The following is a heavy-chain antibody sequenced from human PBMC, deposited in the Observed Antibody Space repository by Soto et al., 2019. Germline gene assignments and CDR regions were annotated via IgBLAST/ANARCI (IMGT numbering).Heavy chain of an antibody. V-gene: IGHV3-23*01. CDR2: ISGSGGST. CDR3: AKSIMAAEQNFDY. D-gene: IGHD2-8*01. Sequence: GGSLRLSCAASGFTFSSYAMSWVRQAPGKGLEWVSAISGSGGSTYYADSVKGRFTISRENSKNTLYLQMNSLRAEETAVYYCAKSIMAAEQNFDYWGQGTLVTVSS. J-gene: IGHJ4*02. CDR1: GFTFSSYA.